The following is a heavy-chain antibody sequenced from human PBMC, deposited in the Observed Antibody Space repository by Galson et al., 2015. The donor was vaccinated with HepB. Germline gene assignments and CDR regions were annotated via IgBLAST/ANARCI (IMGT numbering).Heavy chain of an antibody. CDR1: VYSISCGFY. V-gene: IGHV4-38-2*02. D-gene: IGHD6-6*01. CDR2: INHSGST. J-gene: IGHJ4*02. Sequence: DPLSLTCTVSVYSISCGFYWGWIPQPPGKGLEGIGEINHSGSTTYNPSLKSRVTITVDTTNNQFSLKLSAVTAADTAVYYCASAQGRYSSSSGSNYWGQGTLVTVSS. CDR3: ASAQGRYSSSSGSNY.